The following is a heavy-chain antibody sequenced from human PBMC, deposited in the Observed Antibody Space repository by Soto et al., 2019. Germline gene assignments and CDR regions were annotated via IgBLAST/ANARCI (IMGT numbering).Heavy chain of an antibody. V-gene: IGHV3-30*03. CDR3: VRHVDY. CDR1: GFTFTSYG. Sequence: QVQLVESGGGVVQPGRSLRLSCSASGFTFTSYGFHWVRQAPGKGLEWVAIISYGGGNEHYADSVKGRFTISRDNSKTTVYLQMNSLRAEDTAVYYCVRHVDYWGQGTLVTVSS. J-gene: IGHJ4*02. CDR2: ISYGGGNE.